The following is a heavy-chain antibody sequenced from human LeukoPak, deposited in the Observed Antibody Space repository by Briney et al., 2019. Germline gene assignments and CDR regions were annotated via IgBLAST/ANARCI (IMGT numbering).Heavy chain of an antibody. D-gene: IGHD3-16*01. CDR1: GFTFSSYW. CDR2: IKQDGSEK. J-gene: IGHJ4*02. V-gene: IGHV3-7*01. Sequence: GGSLRLSCAASGFTFSSYWMSWVRQAPGKGLEWVANIKQDGSEKNYVDSVKGRFTISRDNAKNSLYLQMSSLRVEDTAVYYCVGHSDYWGQGTLVTVSS. CDR3: VGHSDY.